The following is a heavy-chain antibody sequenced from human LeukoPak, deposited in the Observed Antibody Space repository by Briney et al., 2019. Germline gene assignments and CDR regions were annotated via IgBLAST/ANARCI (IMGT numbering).Heavy chain of an antibody. V-gene: IGHV4-59*01. Sequence: SETLSLTCTVSGGSISSYYWSWIRQPPGKGLEWIGYIYYSGSTNYNPSLKSRVTISVDTSKNQFSLKLSSVTAADTAVYYCARVGIVVVPAAIAPDAFDIWGQGTMVTVSS. D-gene: IGHD2-2*01. CDR3: ARVGIVVVPAAIAPDAFDI. CDR1: GGSISSYY. CDR2: IYYSGST. J-gene: IGHJ3*02.